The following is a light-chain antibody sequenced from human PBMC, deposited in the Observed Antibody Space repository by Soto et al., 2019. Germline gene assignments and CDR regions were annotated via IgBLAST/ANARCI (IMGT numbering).Light chain of an antibody. V-gene: IGLV1-40*01. J-gene: IGLJ2*01. CDR3: QSYDSSLSGSVV. CDR1: SSNIGAGYD. Sequence: QLVLTQPPSVSGAPGQGVTISCTGSSSNIGAGYDVRWYQQLPGTAPKLLIYGNSNRPSGVPDRFSGSKSGTSASLAITGLQAEDQADYYCQSYDSSLSGSVVFGGGTKLTVL. CDR2: GNS.